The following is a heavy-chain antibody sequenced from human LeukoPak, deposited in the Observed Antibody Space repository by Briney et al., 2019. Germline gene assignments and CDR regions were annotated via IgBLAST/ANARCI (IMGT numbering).Heavy chain of an antibody. CDR3: ARAGVGAFDI. CDR1: GFTFDDYA. D-gene: IGHD1-26*01. V-gene: IGHV3-9*01. CDR2: ISWNSGSI. Sequence: GGSLRLSCAASGFTFDDYAMHWVRQAPGKGLEWVSGISWNSGSIGYADSVKGRFTISRDNAKNSLYLQMNSLRAEDTAVYYCARAGVGAFDIWGQGTMVTVSS. J-gene: IGHJ3*02.